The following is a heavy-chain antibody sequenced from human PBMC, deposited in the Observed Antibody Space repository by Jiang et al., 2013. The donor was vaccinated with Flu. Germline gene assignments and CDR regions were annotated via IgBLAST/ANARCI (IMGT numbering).Heavy chain of an antibody. CDR2: IYYSGST. Sequence: GSGLVKPSETLSLTCTVSGGPISSYYWSWIRQPPGKGLEWIGYIYYSGSTNYNPSLKSRVTISVDTSKNQFSLRLSSVTAADTAVYYCARLASSDWYFDL. CDR3: ARLASSDWYFDL. J-gene: IGHJ2*01. V-gene: IGHV4-59*08. D-gene: IGHD6-19*01. CDR1: GGPISSYY.